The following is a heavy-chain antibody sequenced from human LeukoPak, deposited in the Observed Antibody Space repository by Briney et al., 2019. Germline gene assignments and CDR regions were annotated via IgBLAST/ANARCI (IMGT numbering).Heavy chain of an antibody. Sequence: ASVKVSCKASGYTFTSYVMNWVRQAPGQGLEWMGWINTNSGKTSYAEGFTGRFVFSLDTSVSTAYLQISSLKAEDTAVYYCARAGSTTWSLYHFDNWGQGTLVTVSS. J-gene: IGHJ4*02. V-gene: IGHV7-4-1*01. CDR3: ARAGSTTWSLYHFDN. D-gene: IGHD3-16*02. CDR1: GYTFTSYV. CDR2: INTNSGKT.